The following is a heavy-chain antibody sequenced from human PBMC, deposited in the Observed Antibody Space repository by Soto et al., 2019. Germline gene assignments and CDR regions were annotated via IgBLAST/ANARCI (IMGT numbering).Heavy chain of an antibody. CDR2: IWYDGSNK. V-gene: IGHV3-33*08. J-gene: IGHJ4*02. D-gene: IGHD6-19*01. CDR3: ARSLYSSGWYAAFDY. CDR1: GFTFSTYG. Sequence: PGGSLRLSCAASGFTFSTYGMHWVRQAPGKGLEWVAVIWYDGSNKYYADSVKGRFTISRDNSKNTLYLQMNSLRAEDTAVYYCARSLYSSGWYAAFDYWGQGTLVTVSS.